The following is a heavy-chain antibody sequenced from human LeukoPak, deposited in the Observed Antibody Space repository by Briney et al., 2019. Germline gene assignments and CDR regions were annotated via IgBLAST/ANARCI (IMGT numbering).Heavy chain of an antibody. CDR1: GFTFSSYW. J-gene: IGHJ3*02. Sequence: PGGSLRLSCAASGFTFSSYWMHWVRPAPGKGLVWGSRINSDGSSTSYADSVKGRFTISRDNAKNTLYLQMNSLRAEDTAVYYCARDFSGWLVGNAFDIWGQGTMVTVSS. D-gene: IGHD6-19*01. V-gene: IGHV3-74*01. CDR2: INSDGSST. CDR3: ARDFSGWLVGNAFDI.